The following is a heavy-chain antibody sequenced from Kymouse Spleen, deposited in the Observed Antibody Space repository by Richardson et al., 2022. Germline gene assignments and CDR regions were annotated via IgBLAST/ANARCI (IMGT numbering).Heavy chain of an antibody. Sequence: EVQLVESGGGLVQPGGSLKLSCAASGFTFSGSAMHWVRQASGKGLEWVGRIRSKANSYATAYAASVKGRFTISRDDSKNTAYLQMNSLKTEDTAVYYCTRHHL*QWLC*LLGPGNPGHRLL. D-gene: IGHD6-19*01. V-gene: IGHV3-73*02. CDR2: IRSKANSYAT. CDR3: TRHHL*QWLC*L. J-gene: IGHJ4*02. CDR1: GFTFSGSA.